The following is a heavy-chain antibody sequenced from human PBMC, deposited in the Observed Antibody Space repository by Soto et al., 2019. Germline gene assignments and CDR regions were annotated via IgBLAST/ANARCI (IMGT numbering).Heavy chain of an antibody. J-gene: IGHJ2*01. CDR1: GGSFSGYY. D-gene: IGHD6-13*01. CDR3: ARGRLSYSSPRPLHCHFAL. Sequence: SETLTLTCAVYGGSFSGYYWSCIRQPPWKGLEWIGGINPSGSTNYNPSLKSRVTISVDTAKNQFSRKLSSVTAADTAVYYCARGRLSYSSPRPLHCHFALRGRGTLVTGSS. V-gene: IGHV4-34*01. CDR2: INPSGST.